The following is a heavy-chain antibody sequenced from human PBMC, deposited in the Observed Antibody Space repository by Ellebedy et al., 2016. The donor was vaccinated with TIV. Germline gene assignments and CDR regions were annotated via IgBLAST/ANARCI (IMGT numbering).Heavy chain of an antibody. V-gene: IGHV3-23*01. CDR3: RRGHYFHY. CDR1: GFTFSDYF. CDR2: ISGGGDDI. J-gene: IGHJ4*02. Sequence: GESLKISXAASGFTFSDYFMTWVRQAPGEGLEWVSTISGGGDDIYFADSVKGRFTTSRDNSKNTLYLQMNSLRAEDTAVYYCRRGHYFHYWGQGTLVTVSP.